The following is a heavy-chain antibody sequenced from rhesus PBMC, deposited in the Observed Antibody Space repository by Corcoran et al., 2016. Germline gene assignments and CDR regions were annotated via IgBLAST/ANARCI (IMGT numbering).Heavy chain of an antibody. Sequence: QLQLQESGPGLVKPSEPLSVTRAVAGGSISSSHWSWIRQAPGKGLEWIGYIYGSGRSTNYNPSLKSRVTLSVDTSKNQLSLKLSSVTAADTAVYYCAKTEGYCSGIYCHPHSIWGQGVLVTVSS. D-gene: IGHD2-27*01. CDR1: GGSISSSH. CDR3: AKTEGYCSGIYCHPHSI. J-gene: IGHJ4*01. V-gene: IGHV4-169*01. CDR2: IYGSGRST.